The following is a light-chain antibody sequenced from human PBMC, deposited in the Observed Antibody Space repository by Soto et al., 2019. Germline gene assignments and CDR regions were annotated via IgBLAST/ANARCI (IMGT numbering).Light chain of an antibody. Sequence: EIVLTQSPATLSLSPGERATLSCRASQSVSSYFAWYQQKPGQAPRLLIYDASNRATGIPARFSGSGSGTDFTLTISSLEPEDFAVYYCQQRSNWPYTFGQGTKLEFK. CDR3: QQRSNWPYT. J-gene: IGKJ2*01. CDR2: DAS. V-gene: IGKV3-11*01. CDR1: QSVSSY.